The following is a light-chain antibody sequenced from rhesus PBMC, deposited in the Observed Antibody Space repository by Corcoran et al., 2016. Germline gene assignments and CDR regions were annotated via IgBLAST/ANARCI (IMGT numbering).Light chain of an antibody. V-gene: IGKV1-22*01. CDR2: KAS. J-gene: IGKJ1*01. CDR1: QSISSW. Sequence: DIQMTQSPSSLSASVGDTVTITCRASQSISSWLAWYQQKPGKAPKFLIYKASTLQSGVPSRFSGSGSVTDFTLPISSLQSEDFATYCCQQYNSSPWTFGQGTKVEIK. CDR3: QQYNSSPWT.